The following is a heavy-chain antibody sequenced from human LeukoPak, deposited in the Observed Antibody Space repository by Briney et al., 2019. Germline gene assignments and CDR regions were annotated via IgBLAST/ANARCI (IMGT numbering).Heavy chain of an antibody. CDR2: ISYDGSNK. J-gene: IGHJ4*02. CDR1: GFTFSSYG. CDR3: AKDPSCSSTSCPNY. D-gene: IGHD2-2*01. V-gene: IGHV3-30*18. Sequence: GGSLRLSCAASGFTFSSYGMHWVRQAPGKGLEWVAVISYDGSNKYYADFVKGRFTISRDNSKNTLYLQMNSLRAEDTAVYYCAKDPSCSSTSCPNYWGQGTLVTVSS.